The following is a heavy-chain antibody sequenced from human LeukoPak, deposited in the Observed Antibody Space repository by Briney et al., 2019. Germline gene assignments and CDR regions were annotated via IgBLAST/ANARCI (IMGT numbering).Heavy chain of an antibody. V-gene: IGHV1-69*13. CDR2: IIPIFGTA. D-gene: IGHD5-12*01. J-gene: IGHJ4*02. Sequence: ASVKVSCKASGYTFTSYGISWVRQAPGQGLEWMGGIIPIFGTANYAQKFQGRVTITADESTSTAYMELSSLRSEDTAVYYCARKGSGSYYFDYWGQGTLVTVSS. CDR3: ARKGSGSYYFDY. CDR1: GYTFTSYG.